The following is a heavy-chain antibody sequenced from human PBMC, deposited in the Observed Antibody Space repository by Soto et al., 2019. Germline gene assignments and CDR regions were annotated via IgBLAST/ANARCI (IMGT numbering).Heavy chain of an antibody. D-gene: IGHD4-17*01. V-gene: IGHV1-69*08. CDR2: IIPILGIA. CDR1: GGTFSSYT. J-gene: IGHJ4*02. CDR3: ARDASVSTVVTSNY. Sequence: QVQLVQSGAEVKKPGSSVKVSCKASGGTFSSYTISWVRQAPGQGLEWMGRIIPILGIANYAQKFQGRVTXXAXKXTSTANMELSSLRSEDTAVYYCARDASVSTVVTSNYWGQGTLVTVSS.